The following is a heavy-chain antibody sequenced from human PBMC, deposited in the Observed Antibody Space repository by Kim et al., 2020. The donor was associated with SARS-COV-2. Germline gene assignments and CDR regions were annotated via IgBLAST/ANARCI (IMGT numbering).Heavy chain of an antibody. D-gene: IGHD3-10*01. J-gene: IGHJ6*02. CDR3: ATQEMVRGPAYYYGMDV. Sequence: FQGRVTMTRDTSASTVYMELSSLRSEDTAVYYCATQEMVRGPAYYYGMDVWGQGTTVTVSS. V-gene: IGHV1-46*01.